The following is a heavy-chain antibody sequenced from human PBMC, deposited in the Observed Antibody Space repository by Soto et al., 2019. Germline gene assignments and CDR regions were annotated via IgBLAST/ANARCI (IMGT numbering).Heavy chain of an antibody. D-gene: IGHD6-13*01. CDR1: GYTFTSYG. CDR3: ARDGIAAAGTGSVYYYGMDV. J-gene: IGHJ6*02. V-gene: IGHV1-18*01. CDR2: ISAYNGNT. Sequence: QVPLVQSGAEVKKPGASVKVSCKASGYTFTSYGISWVRQAPGQGLEWMGWISAYNGNTNYAQKLQGRVTMTTDTSTSTAYMELRSLRSDDTAVYYCARDGIAAAGTGSVYYYGMDVWGQGTTVTVSS.